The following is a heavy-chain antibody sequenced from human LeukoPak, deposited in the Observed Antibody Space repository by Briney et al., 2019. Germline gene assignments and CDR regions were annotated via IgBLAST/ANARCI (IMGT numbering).Heavy chain of an antibody. CDR2: IKADGSVK. J-gene: IGHJ3*02. CDR3: VRDSDYQRNSGGLYAHYDALDI. D-gene: IGHD2-21*01. CDR1: EFTFSTFW. Sequence: GGSLRLSCAASEFTFSTFWMSWVRQAPGKGLEWVANIKADGSVKHYVDSVEGRFSISRDNARSSLYLQMNSLRAEDTAVYYCVRDSDYQRNSGGLYAHYDALDIWGHGTMVTVSS. V-gene: IGHV3-7*01.